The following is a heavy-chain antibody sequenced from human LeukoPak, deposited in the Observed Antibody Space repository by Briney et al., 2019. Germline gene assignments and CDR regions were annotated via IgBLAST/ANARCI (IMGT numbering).Heavy chain of an antibody. Sequence: GGSLRLSCAASGFTFSSYAMHWVRQAPGKGLEWVAVISYDGSNKYYADSVKGRFTISRENSKNTLYLQMNSLRAEDTAVYYCARDLDYGGNSYFDYWGQGTLVTVSS. J-gene: IGHJ4*02. D-gene: IGHD4-23*01. CDR2: ISYDGSNK. CDR1: GFTFSSYA. V-gene: IGHV3-30-3*01. CDR3: ARDLDYGGNSYFDY.